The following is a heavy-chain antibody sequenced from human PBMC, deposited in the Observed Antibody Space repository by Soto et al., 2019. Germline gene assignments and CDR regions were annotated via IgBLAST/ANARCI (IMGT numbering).Heavy chain of an antibody. CDR3: ARGDWHYGMDV. D-gene: IGHD2-21*01. J-gene: IGHJ6*02. CDR2: ISYDGSNK. V-gene: IGHV3-30-3*01. CDR1: GFTFSSYA. Sequence: GGSLRLSCAASGFTFSSYAMHWVRQAPGKGLEWVAVISYDGSNKYYADSVKGRFTISRDNSKNTLYLQMNSLRAEDTAVYYCARGDWHYGMDVWGQGTTVTVSS.